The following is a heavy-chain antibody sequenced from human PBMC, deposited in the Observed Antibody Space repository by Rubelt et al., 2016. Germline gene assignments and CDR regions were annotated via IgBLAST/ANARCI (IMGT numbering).Heavy chain of an antibody. Sequence: QVQLVQSGSELKKPGASVTVSCKASGYTFTSYAMNWVRQAPGQGLEWMGWINTKTGNPPYAQGFTGRFGFSLDTSVSTAYLRVCSLKAEDTAVYYCARDSRDWFDPWGQGTLVTVSS. CDR3: ARDSRDWFDP. D-gene: IGHD6-6*01. CDR2: INTKTGNP. V-gene: IGHV7-4-1*01. CDR1: GYTFTSYA. J-gene: IGHJ5*02.